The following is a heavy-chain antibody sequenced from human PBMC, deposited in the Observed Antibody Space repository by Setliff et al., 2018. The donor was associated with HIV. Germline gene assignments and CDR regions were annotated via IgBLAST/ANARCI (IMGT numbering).Heavy chain of an antibody. D-gene: IGHD3-10*01. CDR2: ISPNTGDT. Sequence: KVSCKTAGYTFPAYFLQWVRQAPGQGLEWIGWISPNTGDTGIALKFQGRVTMTRDTSTSTTYLELDRLTYDDTAIYYCARGGYYTSGTWFDPWGQGTLVTVSS. J-gene: IGHJ5*02. V-gene: IGHV1-2*02. CDR1: GYTFPAYF. CDR3: ARGGYYTSGTWFDP.